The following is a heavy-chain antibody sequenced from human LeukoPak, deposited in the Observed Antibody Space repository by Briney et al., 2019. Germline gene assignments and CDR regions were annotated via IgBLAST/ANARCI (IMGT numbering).Heavy chain of an antibody. Sequence: GGSLRLSCAASGFTFSPYWMTWVRQAPGKGLEWVANIKEGGTEKYYVDSVKGRFTISRDNAKNSLYLQMNSLRAEDTALYHCARGARLENWFDPWGQGTLVTVSS. CDR1: GFTFSPYW. V-gene: IGHV3-7*03. D-gene: IGHD1-1*01. CDR3: ARGARLENWFDP. J-gene: IGHJ5*02. CDR2: IKEGGTEK.